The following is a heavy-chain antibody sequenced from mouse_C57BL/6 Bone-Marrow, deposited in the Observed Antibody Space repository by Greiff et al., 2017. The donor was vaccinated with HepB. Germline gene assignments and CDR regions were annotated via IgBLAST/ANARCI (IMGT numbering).Heavy chain of an antibody. CDR2: ISSGSSTI. D-gene: IGHD1-1*01. CDR3: ARSWDYYYYAMDY. J-gene: IGHJ4*01. Sequence: EVKVEESGGGLVKPGGSLKLSCAASGFTFSDYGMHWVRQAPEKGLEWVAYISSGSSTIYYADTVKGRFTISRDNAKNTLFLQMTSLRSEDTAMYYCARSWDYYYYAMDYWGQGTSVTVSS. V-gene: IGHV5-17*01. CDR1: GFTFSDYG.